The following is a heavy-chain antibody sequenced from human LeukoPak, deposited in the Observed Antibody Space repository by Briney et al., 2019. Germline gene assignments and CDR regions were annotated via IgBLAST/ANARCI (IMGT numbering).Heavy chain of an antibody. CDR2: IYSGDST. CDR1: GFTFSSNY. D-gene: IGHD3-22*01. J-gene: IGHJ4*02. V-gene: IGHV3-53*01. CDR3: ASLSPLYYDSSGYSY. Sequence: PRGSLRLSCAASGFTFSSNYMSWVRQAPGKGLEWVSVIYSGDSTYYADSVKGRFTISRDNSKNTLYLQMNSLRAEDTAVYYCASLSPLYYDSSGYSYWGQGTLVTVSS.